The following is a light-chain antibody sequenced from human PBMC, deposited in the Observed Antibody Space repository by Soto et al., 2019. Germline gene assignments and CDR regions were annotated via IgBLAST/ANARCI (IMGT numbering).Light chain of an antibody. V-gene: IGLV1-51*01. CDR1: SSNIGNNF. CDR3: GTWDTSLSGGL. Sequence: QSVLTQPPSVSAAPGQTVTISCSGGSSNIGNNFVSWYQQLPGTVPKLLIYDNNKRPSGIPDRFSASRSATSATLAITGLQTGDGAVYYCGTWDTSLSGGLFGGGTKLTVL. CDR2: DNN. J-gene: IGLJ2*01.